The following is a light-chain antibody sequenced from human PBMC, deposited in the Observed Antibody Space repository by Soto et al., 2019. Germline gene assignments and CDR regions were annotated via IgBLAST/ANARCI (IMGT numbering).Light chain of an antibody. V-gene: IGKV3-20*01. J-gene: IGKJ5*01. Sequence: EIVMTQSPATLSVSPGESATLSCRASQSVSSDLAWYQQKPGQAPRLLIYYTSTRATGIPDRFSGSGSGTDFTLTISRLEPEDFAVYYCQQFGSSVTFGQGTRLEI. CDR1: QSVSSD. CDR2: YTS. CDR3: QQFGSSVT.